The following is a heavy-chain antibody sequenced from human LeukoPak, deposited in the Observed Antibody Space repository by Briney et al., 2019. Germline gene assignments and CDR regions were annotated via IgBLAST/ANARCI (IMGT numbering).Heavy chain of an antibody. Sequence: GGSLRLSCAASGFTFTTYWMSWVRQAPGKGLEWVANIKQDGTEKYYVDSVKGRFTISRDNSKNTLYLQMNSLRAEDTAVYYCASITVAFDYWGQGTLVTVSS. CDR3: ASITVAFDY. CDR2: IKQDGTEK. CDR1: GFTFTTYW. V-gene: IGHV3-7*01. J-gene: IGHJ4*02. D-gene: IGHD3-16*01.